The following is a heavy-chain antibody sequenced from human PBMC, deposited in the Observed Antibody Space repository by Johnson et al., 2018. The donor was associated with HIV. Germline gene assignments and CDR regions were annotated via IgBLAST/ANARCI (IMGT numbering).Heavy chain of an antibody. V-gene: IGHV3-7*05. CDR1: GFTFGNYW. D-gene: IGHD6-13*01. CDR2: IKEDGSED. J-gene: IGHJ3*02. Sequence: VQLVESGGGLVKPGGSLRLSCAASGFTFGNYWMSWVRQAPGKGLEWLANIKEDGSEDYYVDSLKGRFTISRDNAQKSLYLQMDSLRVEDSAVYYCARDGVYSSPHDAFDIWGQGTMVTVSS. CDR3: ARDGVYSSPHDAFDI.